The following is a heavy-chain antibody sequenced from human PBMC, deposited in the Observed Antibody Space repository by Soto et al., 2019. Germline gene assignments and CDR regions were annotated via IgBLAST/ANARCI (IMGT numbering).Heavy chain of an antibody. CDR3: ASRYCASDNCPLFYYFVDL. CDR2: IIPVFRSA. Sequence: VQLVQSGAEVKKTGSSVKVSCKASGGTFNKFAFSWVRQAPGQGFEWMGGIIPVFRSANYAQRFRGRITSTADEYTSTVYLHLNDLRSDDTAVYYCASRYCASDNCPLFYYFVDLWGLGTTVTVSS. D-gene: IGHD2-21*02. V-gene: IGHV1-69*01. CDR1: GGTFNKFA. J-gene: IGHJ6*02.